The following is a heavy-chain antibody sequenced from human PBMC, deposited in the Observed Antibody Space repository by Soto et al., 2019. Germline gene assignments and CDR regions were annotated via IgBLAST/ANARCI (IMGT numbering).Heavy chain of an antibody. CDR1: GYTFTSDG. CDR2: ISAYNGNT. D-gene: IGHD6-19*01. Sequence: ASAKVSCKASGYTFTSDGISWVRQAPGQGLEWMGWISAYNGNTNYAQKLQGRVTMTTDTYTSTPYMELRSLRSDDTAVYYCARGEKIAEAGKLSVFDIRGQGTMVTVS. V-gene: IGHV1-18*04. CDR3: ARGEKIAEAGKLSVFDI. J-gene: IGHJ3*02.